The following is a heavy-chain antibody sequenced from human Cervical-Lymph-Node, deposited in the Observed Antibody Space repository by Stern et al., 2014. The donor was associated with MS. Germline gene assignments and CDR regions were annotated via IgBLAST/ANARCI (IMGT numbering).Heavy chain of an antibody. CDR3: ARARVGDYARSPHLDS. J-gene: IGHJ4*02. CDR2: IRNNSTHT. D-gene: IGHD4-17*01. CDR1: GFTFSHYS. Sequence: EMQLVESGGGLVKPGESLRLSCDASGFTFSHYSINWVRQAPGKGLEWISSIRNNSTHTYYADSVEARFTISRDSAKNSVSLHMVSLRAEDTAVYYCARARVGDYARSPHLDSWGQGTLVTVSS. V-gene: IGHV3-21*01.